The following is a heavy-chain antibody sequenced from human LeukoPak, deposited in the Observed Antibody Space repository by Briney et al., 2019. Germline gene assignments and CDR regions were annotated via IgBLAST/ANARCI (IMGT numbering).Heavy chain of an antibody. Sequence: GASVKVSCKASGGTFSSYAISWVRQAPGQGLEWMGGIIPIFGTANYAQKFQGRVTITADKSTSTAYMELSSLRSEDTAVYYCARNIVVVTAGDAFDIWGQGTMVTVSS. D-gene: IGHD2-21*02. J-gene: IGHJ3*02. CDR2: IIPIFGTA. V-gene: IGHV1-69*06. CDR1: GGTFSSYA. CDR3: ARNIVVVTAGDAFDI.